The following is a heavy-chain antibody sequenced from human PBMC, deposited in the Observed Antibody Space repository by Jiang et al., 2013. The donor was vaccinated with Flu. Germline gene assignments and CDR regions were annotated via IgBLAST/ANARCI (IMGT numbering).Heavy chain of an antibody. J-gene: IGHJ4*02. Sequence: SGAEVKKPGASVKVSCKASGYTFTSYAMHWVRQAPGQRLEWMGWINAGNGNTKYSQKFQGRVTITRDTSASTAYMELSSLRSEDAAVYYCARDGSGGVVPNYFDYWGQGTLVTVSS. CDR2: INAGNGNT. V-gene: IGHV1-3*01. CDR1: GYTFTSYA. CDR3: ARDGSGGVVPNYFDY. D-gene: IGHD3-10*01.